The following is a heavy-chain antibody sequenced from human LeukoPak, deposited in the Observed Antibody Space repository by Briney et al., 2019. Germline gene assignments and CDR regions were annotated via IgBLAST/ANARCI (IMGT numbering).Heavy chain of an antibody. Sequence: SETLSLTCAVSGYSISSGYYWGWIRQPPGKGLEWIGSIYHSGRTFCNPSLKSRVTISVDTSKNQFSLKVTSVTAADTAVYYCARHPSGDHLWPWGQGTLVTVSS. CDR2: IYHSGRT. J-gene: IGHJ5*02. V-gene: IGHV4-38-2*01. CDR3: ARHPSGDHLWP. CDR1: GYSISSGYY. D-gene: IGHD3-3*02.